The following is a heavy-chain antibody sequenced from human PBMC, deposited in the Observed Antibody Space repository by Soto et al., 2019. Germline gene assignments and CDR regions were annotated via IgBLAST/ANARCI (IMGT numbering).Heavy chain of an antibody. Sequence: PSETLSLTCAVSGGSFTSNNWWTWVRQPPGQGLEWIGEIYRTGSTNYNPSLKSRVTISLDKSENQFALKVTSLTAADTAVYYCASRDPGTSVDYWGQGTLVTVSS. CDR1: GGSFTSNNW. D-gene: IGHD1-7*01. V-gene: IGHV4-4*02. CDR3: ASRDPGTSVDY. J-gene: IGHJ4*02. CDR2: IYRTGST.